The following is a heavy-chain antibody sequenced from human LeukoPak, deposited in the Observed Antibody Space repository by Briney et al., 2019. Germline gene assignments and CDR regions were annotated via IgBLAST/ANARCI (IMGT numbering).Heavy chain of an antibody. D-gene: IGHD3-16*02. CDR3: ASFYHYGMDV. V-gene: IGHV3-66*01. CDR1: GFTVSSKD. Sequence: PGGSLRLSCAASGFTVSSKDMTWVRQAPGKGLEWVSVIYSGGSTYYADSVKGRFTISRDNSKNTLYFQMNSLRAKDTAVYYCASFYHYGMDVWGQGTTVTVSS. J-gene: IGHJ6*02. CDR2: IYSGGST.